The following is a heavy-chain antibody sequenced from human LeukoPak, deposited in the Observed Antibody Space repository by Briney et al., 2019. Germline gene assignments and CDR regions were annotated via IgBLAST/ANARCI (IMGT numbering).Heavy chain of an antibody. CDR2: INQDGSEK. CDR3: AEGTTG. V-gene: IGHV3-7*01. Sequence: QPGGSLRLSCAASGFTFTNHWMSWFRQAPGKGLEWVANINQDGSEKFYVDSVKGRFTISRDNAKNSLYLQMNSLRAEDTAVYYCAEGTTGWGQGTLVTVSS. J-gene: IGHJ4*02. CDR1: GFTFTNHW. D-gene: IGHD1-1*01.